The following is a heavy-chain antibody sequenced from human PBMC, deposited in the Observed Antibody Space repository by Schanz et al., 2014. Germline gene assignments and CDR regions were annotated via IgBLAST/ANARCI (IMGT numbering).Heavy chain of an antibody. V-gene: IGHV4-31*03. D-gene: IGHD6-19*01. CDR1: GDSISSGGYY. CDR3: ARGHHPHGITVAARGFDP. CDR2: ISYSGVT. J-gene: IGHJ5*02. Sequence: QVQLQESGPGLVKPSQTLSLTCTVSGDSISSGGYYWSWIRQHPGKGLEWIGYISYSGVTYYNPSLKSRVTISVDKPKKQFSLKVTSMTAADTAVYYCARGHHPHGITVAARGFDPWGQGTLVTDSS.